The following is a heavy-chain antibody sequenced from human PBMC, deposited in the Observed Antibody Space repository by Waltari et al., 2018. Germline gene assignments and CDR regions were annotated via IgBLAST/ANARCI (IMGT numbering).Heavy chain of an antibody. CDR3: ARERYSSSSGYYYGMDV. Sequence: QVQLQQWGAGLLQPSETLSLTCAVYGGSFSGYYWSWIRQHRGKGLEWIGEINHRGSTNYNPSLKSRVTISVDTSKNQFSLKLSSVTAADTAVYYCARERYSSSSGYYYGMDVWGQGTTVTVSS. D-gene: IGHD6-6*01. CDR1: GGSFSGYY. V-gene: IGHV4-34*01. J-gene: IGHJ6*02. CDR2: INHRGST.